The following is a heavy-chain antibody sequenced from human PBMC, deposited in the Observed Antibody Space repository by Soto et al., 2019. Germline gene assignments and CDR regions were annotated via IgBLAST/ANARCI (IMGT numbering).Heavy chain of an antibody. CDR3: ARYQRVGATSDAFDI. CDR2: IFSNDEK. J-gene: IGHJ3*02. CDR1: GFSLSNARMG. V-gene: IGHV2-26*01. Sequence: QVTLKESGPVLVKPTETLTLTCTVSGFSLSNARMGVSWIRQPPGRALEWLAHIFSNDEKSYSTSLKSRLTISKDTSKSQVVHTMTNMDPVDTATYFFARYQRVGATSDAFDIWGQGTMVTGSS. D-gene: IGHD1-26*01.